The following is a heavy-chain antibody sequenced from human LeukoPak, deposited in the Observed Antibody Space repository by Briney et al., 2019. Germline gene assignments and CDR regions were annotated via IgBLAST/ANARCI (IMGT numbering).Heavy chain of an antibody. CDR2: ISSSSSYI. J-gene: IGHJ3*02. Sequence: GGSLRLSCAASGFTFSSYSMNWVRQAPGKGLEWVSSISSSSSYIYYADSVKGRFTISRDNAKNSLYLQMNCLRAEDTAVYYCARASSWSAFDIWGQGTMVTVSS. CDR3: ARASSWSAFDI. V-gene: IGHV3-21*01. D-gene: IGHD6-13*01. CDR1: GFTFSSYS.